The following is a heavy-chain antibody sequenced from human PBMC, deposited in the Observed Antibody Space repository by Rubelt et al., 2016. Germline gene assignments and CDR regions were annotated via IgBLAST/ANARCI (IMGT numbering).Heavy chain of an antibody. CDR2: VYYTGST. V-gene: IGHV4-30-4*07. Sequence: QVQLQESGPGLVKPSQTLSLTCAVSGGSISSPGYSWTWIRQTPGKGLEWIGYVYYTGSTFYNPSLQRRLSMSLDTSKNHFSRGRGSVTAADTAGYYWAVGRDWFDPWGQGTLVTVSS. CDR1: GGSISSPGYS. J-gene: IGHJ5*02. CDR3: AVGRDWFDP. D-gene: IGHD3-10*01.